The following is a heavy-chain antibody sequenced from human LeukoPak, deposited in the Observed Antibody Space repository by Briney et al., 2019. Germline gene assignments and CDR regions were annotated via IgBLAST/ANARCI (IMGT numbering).Heavy chain of an antibody. J-gene: IGHJ5*02. D-gene: IGHD2-2*01. V-gene: IGHV3-74*01. CDR3: ARDPTSGAWHGPAS. CDR1: GFTISGYW. CDR2: INTDGTST. Sequence: PGGSLRLSCAASGFTISGYWMHWVRQAPGKGLVWVSRINTDGTSTTYADSVKGRFTISRDNAKNTLYLQMNSLRAEDTAVYFCARDPTSGAWHGPASWGQGTLVTVSS.